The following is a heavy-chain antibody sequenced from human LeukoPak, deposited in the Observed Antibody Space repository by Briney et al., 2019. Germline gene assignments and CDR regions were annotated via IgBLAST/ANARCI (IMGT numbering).Heavy chain of an antibody. CDR2: INHSGST. V-gene: IGHV4-34*01. Sequence: SETLSLTCAVYGGSFSGYYWSWIRQPPGKGLEWIGEINHSGSTNYNPSLKSRLTISLHTSKNQFSLKLSSVTAADTALYYCARVGAVAGHGDFDYWGQETLVTVSS. CDR1: GGSFSGYY. CDR3: ARVGAVAGHGDFDY. J-gene: IGHJ4*02. D-gene: IGHD6-19*01.